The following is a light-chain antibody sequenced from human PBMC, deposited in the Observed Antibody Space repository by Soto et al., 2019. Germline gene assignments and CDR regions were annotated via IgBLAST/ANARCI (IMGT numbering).Light chain of an antibody. V-gene: IGLV1-40*01. J-gene: IGLJ1*01. CDR2: GNS. CDR3: QSYDCCLSGSYV. CDR1: STNIGAGYD. Sequence: QSVLTQPPSVSGAPGQRVTISCTGSSTNIGAGYDVHWYQQLPGKAPKLLIYGNSNRPSGVPDRFAGSKSGTSASLAITGLDGEDEADEYGQSYDCCLSGSYVFGTGTKVTVL.